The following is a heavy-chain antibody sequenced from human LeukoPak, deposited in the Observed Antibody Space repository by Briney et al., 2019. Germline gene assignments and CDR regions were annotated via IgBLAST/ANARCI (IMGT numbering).Heavy chain of an antibody. CDR1: GFAFDEYG. V-gene: IGHV3-20*04. CDR2: INCSGGSI. Sequence: GGSLRLSCTASGFAFDEYGMSWVRQVPGKGLEWVAGINCSGGSIGYADSLRGRFTISRENAKNSLYLQMDSLRAEDTALYYCARAPITSPFYFDYWGQGTLVTVSS. D-gene: IGHD2-2*01. CDR3: ARAPITSPFYFDY. J-gene: IGHJ4*02.